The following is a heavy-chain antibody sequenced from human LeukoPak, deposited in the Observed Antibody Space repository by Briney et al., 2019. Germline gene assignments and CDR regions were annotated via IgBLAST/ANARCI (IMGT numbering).Heavy chain of an antibody. Sequence: PGGSLRLSCAASGFTFSSYSVNWVRQAPGKGLEWVSSISSSSSYIYYADSVKGRFTISRDNAKNSLYLQMNSLRAEDTAVYYCARDREPYYYDSSGYYYGHAFDIWGQGTMVTVSS. V-gene: IGHV3-21*01. CDR2: ISSSSSYI. CDR3: ARDREPYYYDSSGYYYGHAFDI. J-gene: IGHJ3*02. CDR1: GFTFSSYS. D-gene: IGHD3-22*01.